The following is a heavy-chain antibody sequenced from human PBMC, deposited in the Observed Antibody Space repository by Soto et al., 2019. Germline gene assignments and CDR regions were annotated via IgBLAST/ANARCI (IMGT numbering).Heavy chain of an antibody. CDR3: ARESRGGMDV. CDR1: GFTVSSNY. J-gene: IGHJ6*02. CDR2: IYTGYTT. Sequence: EVQLVETGGALIQPGGSLRLSCAASGFTVSSNYMSWVRQAPGKGLEWVSIIYTGYTTYYAESVKGRFTISRDNSKNTLYLQMNSLRADDTAVYFCARESRGGMDVWGQGTTVTVSS. V-gene: IGHV3-53*02.